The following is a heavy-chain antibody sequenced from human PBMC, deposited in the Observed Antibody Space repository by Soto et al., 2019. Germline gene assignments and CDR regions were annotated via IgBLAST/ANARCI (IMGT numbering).Heavy chain of an antibody. CDR2: ISYDGSNK. J-gene: IGHJ4*02. Sequence: SLRLSCAASGFTFSSYAMHWVRQAPGKGLEWVAVISYDGSNKYYADSVKGRFTISRDNSKNTLYLQMNSLRAEDTAVYYCARVPTAAGPDYWGQGTLVTVSS. CDR3: ARVPTAAGPDY. CDR1: GFTFSSYA. D-gene: IGHD6-13*01. V-gene: IGHV3-30-3*01.